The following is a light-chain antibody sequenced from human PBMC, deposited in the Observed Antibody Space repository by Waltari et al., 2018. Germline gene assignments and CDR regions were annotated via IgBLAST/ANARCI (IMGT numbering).Light chain of an antibody. Sequence: QSALTQPASVSGSPGQSITISCTGTTSAVRDYNYVTWYQQHPVTAPTRMLYDVNNRPSGVSNRFSGSKSGNTASLTISGLQAEDEADYYCSSYTSSNTYVFGTGTKVTVL. CDR1: TSAVRDYNY. CDR3: SSYTSSNTYV. CDR2: DVN. J-gene: IGLJ1*01. V-gene: IGLV2-14*03.